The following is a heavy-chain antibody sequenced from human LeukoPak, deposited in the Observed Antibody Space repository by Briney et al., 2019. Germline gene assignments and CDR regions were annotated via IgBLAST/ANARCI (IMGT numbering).Heavy chain of an antibody. Sequence: PSETLSLTCAVYGGSFSGYYWSWIRQPPGKGLEWIGEINHSGSTNYNPSLKSRVTISVDTSKNQFSLKLSSVTAADTAVYYCAGTYYYDSSGYKVYYYYGMDVWGQGTTVTVSS. D-gene: IGHD3-22*01. CDR3: AGTYYYDSSGYKVYYYYGMDV. CDR2: INHSGST. CDR1: GGSFSGYY. V-gene: IGHV4-34*01. J-gene: IGHJ6*02.